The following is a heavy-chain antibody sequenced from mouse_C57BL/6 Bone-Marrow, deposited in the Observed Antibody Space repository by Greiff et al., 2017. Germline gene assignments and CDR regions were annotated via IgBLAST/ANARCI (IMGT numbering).Heavy chain of an antibody. CDR3: ARDDYGSLYWYFDV. V-gene: IGHV3-6*01. Sequence: EVQLQESGPGLVKPSQSLSLTCSVTGYSITSGYYWNWIRQFPGNKLEWMGYISYDGSNNYNPSLKNRISITRDTSKNQFFLKLNSVTTEDTATYYCARDDYGSLYWYFDVWGTGTTVTVSS. CDR1: GYSITSGYY. D-gene: IGHD1-1*01. J-gene: IGHJ1*03. CDR2: ISYDGSN.